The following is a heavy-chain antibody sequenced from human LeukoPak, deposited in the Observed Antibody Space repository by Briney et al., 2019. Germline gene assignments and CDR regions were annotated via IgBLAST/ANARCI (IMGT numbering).Heavy chain of an antibody. CDR3: ARRRTRYCSGGSCYRYYFDY. J-gene: IGHJ4*02. CDR1: GGSFSGYY. CDR2: INHSGST. Sequence: SETLSLTCAVYGGSFSGYYWSWIRQPPGKGLEWIGEINHSGSTNYNPSLKSRVTISVDTSKNQFSLKLSSVTAADTAVYYCARRRTRYCSGGSCYRYYFDYWGQGTLVTVSS. V-gene: IGHV4-34*01. D-gene: IGHD2-15*01.